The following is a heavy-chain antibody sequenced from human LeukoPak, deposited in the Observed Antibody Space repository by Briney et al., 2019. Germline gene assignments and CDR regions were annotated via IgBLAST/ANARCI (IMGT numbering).Heavy chain of an antibody. CDR2: INSDGSST. CDR3: ARDISRGGMDLVDTDDY. CDR1: GFTFSSYW. D-gene: IGHD2-15*01. Sequence: GGSLRLSCAASGFTFSSYWMPWVRQAPGKGLVWVSRINSDGSSTSYADSVKGRFTISRDNAKNTLYLQMNSLRAEDTAVYYCARDISRGGMDLVDTDDYWGQGTLVTVSS. J-gene: IGHJ4*02. V-gene: IGHV3-74*01.